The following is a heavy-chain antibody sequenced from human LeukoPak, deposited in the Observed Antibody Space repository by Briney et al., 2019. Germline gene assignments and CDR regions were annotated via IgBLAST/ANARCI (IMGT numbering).Heavy chain of an antibody. Sequence: PGGSLRLSCAASGFTFSSYSMNWVRQAPGTGLEWVSSISSSSSYIYYADSVKGRFTISRDNAKNSLYLQMNSLRAEDTAVYYCARDRGAASLGAFDIWGQGTMVTVSS. J-gene: IGHJ3*02. CDR1: GFTFSSYS. V-gene: IGHV3-21*01. D-gene: IGHD3-3*02. CDR2: ISSSSSYI. CDR3: ARDRGAASLGAFDI.